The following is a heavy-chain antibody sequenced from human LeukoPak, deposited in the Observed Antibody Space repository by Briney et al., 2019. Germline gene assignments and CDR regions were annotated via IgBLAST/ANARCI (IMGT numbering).Heavy chain of an antibody. J-gene: IGHJ4*02. CDR2: IGQDGSEK. Sequence: PGGSLRLSCAASRFTFSTYWMSWVRRAPGKGLEWVANIGQDGSEKNYVDSVKGRFTISRDNAMNSLYLQMNNLRAEDAAVYYCVRDRYVGATTAGDSDSWGQGTLVTVSS. CDR1: RFTFSTYW. D-gene: IGHD1-26*01. CDR3: VRDRYVGATTAGDSDS. V-gene: IGHV3-7*01.